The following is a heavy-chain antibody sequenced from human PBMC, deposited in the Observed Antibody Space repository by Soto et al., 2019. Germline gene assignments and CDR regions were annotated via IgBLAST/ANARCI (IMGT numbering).Heavy chain of an antibody. V-gene: IGHV4-34*01. CDR3: AGSGSYYNFDY. CDR1: GGSFSGYY. Sequence: PSETLSLTCAVYGGSFSGYYWSWIRQPPGKGLEWIGEINHSGSTNYNPSLKSRVTISVDTSKNQFSLKLSSVTAAATAVYYCAGSGSYYNFDYWGQGTLVTVS. CDR2: INHSGST. D-gene: IGHD1-26*01. J-gene: IGHJ4*02.